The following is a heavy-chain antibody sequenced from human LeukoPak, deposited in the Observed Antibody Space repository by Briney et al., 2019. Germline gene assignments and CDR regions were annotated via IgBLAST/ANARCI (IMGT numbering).Heavy chain of an antibody. CDR2: IIPIFGTA. CDR3: ARDRYYYDSSGLGFYY. V-gene: IGHV1-69*05. CDR1: GGTFSSYA. J-gene: IGHJ4*02. D-gene: IGHD3-22*01. Sequence: SVKVSCKASGGTFSSYAISWVRQAPGQGREWMGRIIPIFGTANYAQKFQGRVTITTDESTSTAYMELSSLRSEDTAVYYCARDRYYYDSSGLGFYYWGQGTLVTVSS.